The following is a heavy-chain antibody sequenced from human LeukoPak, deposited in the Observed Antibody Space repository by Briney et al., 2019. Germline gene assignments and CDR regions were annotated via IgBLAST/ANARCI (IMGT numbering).Heavy chain of an antibody. CDR3: ARNLYYYDSSGYSRALGY. Sequence: SETLSLTCAVYGGSFSGYYWSWIRQPPGKGLEWIGEISHSGSTNYNPSLKSRVTISVDTSKNQFSLKLSSVTAADTAVYYCARNLYYYDSSGYSRALGYWGQGTLVTVSS. J-gene: IGHJ4*02. CDR1: GGSFSGYY. V-gene: IGHV4-34*01. D-gene: IGHD3-22*01. CDR2: ISHSGST.